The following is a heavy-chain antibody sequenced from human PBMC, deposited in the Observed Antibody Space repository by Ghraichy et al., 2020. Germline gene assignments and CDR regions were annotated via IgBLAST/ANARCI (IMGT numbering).Heavy chain of an antibody. CDR1: GFTISGYS. CDR2: ISSSSNNI. J-gene: IGHJ6*02. CDR3: ARAPDYSYGMDV. V-gene: IGHV3-48*01. Sequence: GGSLRLSCAASGFTISGYSMNWVRQPPGKGPVWGSYISSSSNNIYYRDSVKGRFTISRDNAKNSLFLQMNSLRAEDTAVYYCARAPDYSYGMDVWGQGTTVTVSS.